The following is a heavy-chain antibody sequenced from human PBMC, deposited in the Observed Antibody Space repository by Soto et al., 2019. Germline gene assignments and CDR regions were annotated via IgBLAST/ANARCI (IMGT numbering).Heavy chain of an antibody. D-gene: IGHD5-12*01. J-gene: IGHJ5*02. CDR2: IYYSGTT. CDR1: GYSISSSNW. V-gene: IGHV4-28*03. Sequence: SETLSLTCAVSGYSISSSNWWGWIRQPPGKGLEWIGYIYYSGTTYYNPSLKSRVTISVDTSKNQFSLKLTSVTAVDTAVYYCARDPVDGYAFFDNWGQGALVTVSS. CDR3: ARDPVDGYAFFDN.